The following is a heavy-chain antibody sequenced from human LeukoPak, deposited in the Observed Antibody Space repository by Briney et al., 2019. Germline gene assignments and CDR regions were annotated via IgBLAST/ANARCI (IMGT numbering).Heavy chain of an antibody. CDR2: ISHSGST. CDR3: ARRAAGGPSTFGY. V-gene: IGHV4-38-2*02. D-gene: IGHD6-13*01. CDR1: GYSISSGYY. Sequence: SETLSLTCTVSGYSISSGYYWSWIRQPPGKGLEWIGEISHSGSTNYNPSLKSRVTISVDTSKNQFSLKLSSVTAADTAVYYCARRAAGGPSTFGYWGQGTLVTVSS. J-gene: IGHJ4*02.